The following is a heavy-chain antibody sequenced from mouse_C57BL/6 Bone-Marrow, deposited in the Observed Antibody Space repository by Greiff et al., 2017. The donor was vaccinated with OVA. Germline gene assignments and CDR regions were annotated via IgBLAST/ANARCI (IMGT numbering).Heavy chain of an antibody. CDR1: GYTFTSYD. Sequence: VQLQQSGPELVKPGASVKLSCKASGYTFTSYDINWVKQRPGQGLEWIGWIYPRDGSTKYNEKFKGKATLTADKSSSTAYMELRSLTSEDSAVYYCTRRDGVRGWYFDVWGTGTTVTVSS. CDR2: IYPRDGST. V-gene: IGHV1-85*01. D-gene: IGHD2-14*01. CDR3: TRRDGVRGWYFDV. J-gene: IGHJ1*03.